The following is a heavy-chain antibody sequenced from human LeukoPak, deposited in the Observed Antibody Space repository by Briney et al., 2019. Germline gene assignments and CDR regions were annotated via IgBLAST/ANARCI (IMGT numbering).Heavy chain of an antibody. V-gene: IGHV3-48*04. CDR2: ISSSSRTI. Sequence: GGSLRLSCATSGFIFSSYSMNWVRQAPGKGLEWVSYISSSSRTIYYADPAKGRFTISRDNSKNSLFLQMNSLRAEDTATYYCARLSAMLRGPEPIYYFDYWGQGTLVTVSS. D-gene: IGHD3-10*01. J-gene: IGHJ4*01. CDR3: ARLSAMLRGPEPIYYFDY. CDR1: GFIFSSYS.